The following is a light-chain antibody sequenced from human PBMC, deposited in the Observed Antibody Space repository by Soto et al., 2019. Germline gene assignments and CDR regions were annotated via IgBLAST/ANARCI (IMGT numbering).Light chain of an antibody. J-gene: IGKJ4*01. CDR1: QGIGSW. V-gene: IGKV1-12*01. Sequence: DIQMTQSPSSVSASVGDRDTITCRASQGIGSWLAWYQQKPGKAPNLLIYAASTLQSGVPSRFSGSGSGTDFALTISSLQPEDFAAYYCQQANSFPPTFGGGTKVEIK. CDR2: AAS. CDR3: QQANSFPPT.